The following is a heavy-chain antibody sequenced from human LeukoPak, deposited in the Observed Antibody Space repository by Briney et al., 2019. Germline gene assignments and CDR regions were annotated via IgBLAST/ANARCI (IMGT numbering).Heavy chain of an antibody. Sequence: GWSLSLSCLASRLILSCYAMSGLRPAPGKGVDGVSAISDSGGSTYYADSVKGRFPISRDNTKSTLYLQKNSLRAEYTAVYYWAKGSGIAVAGIGGSYFDYWGQGTLVTVSS. CDR2: ISDSGGST. CDR3: AKGSGIAVAGIGGSYFDY. V-gene: IGHV3-23*01. CDR1: RLILSCYA. D-gene: IGHD6-19*01. J-gene: IGHJ4*02.